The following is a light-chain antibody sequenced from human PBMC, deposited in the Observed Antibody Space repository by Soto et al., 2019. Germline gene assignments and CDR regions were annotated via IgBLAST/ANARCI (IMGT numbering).Light chain of an antibody. CDR2: AAS. CDR1: QSVSTN. Sequence: EIVMTRSPATLSVSPGERSTLSCMASQSVSTNLAWYRQKPGQAPRLLIYAASTRATGIPARFSGGGSGKDFTLTISSLQSEDFAVYYCQNSSNWSPYTFGQGTEVHIK. V-gene: IGKV3-15*01. CDR3: QNSSNWSPYT. J-gene: IGKJ2*01.